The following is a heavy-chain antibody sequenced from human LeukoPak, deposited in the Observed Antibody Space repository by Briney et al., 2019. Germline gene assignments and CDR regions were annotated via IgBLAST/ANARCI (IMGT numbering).Heavy chain of an antibody. V-gene: IGHV4-34*01. CDR2: INHSGDT. J-gene: IGHJ3*02. D-gene: IGHD4-17*01. CDR3: AIIMTTVTTGAFDI. CDR1: GGSFSGYY. Sequence: PSETLSLTCAVYGGSFSGYYWGWIRQPPGKGLEWIGEINHSGDTTYNPSLKSRVTMSVDTSKSLFSLKLSSVTAADTAVYYCAIIMTTVTTGAFDIWGQGTMVTVSS.